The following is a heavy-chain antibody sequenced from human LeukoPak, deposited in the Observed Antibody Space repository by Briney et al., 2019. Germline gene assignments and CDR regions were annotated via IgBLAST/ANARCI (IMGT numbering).Heavy chain of an antibody. Sequence: ASVKVSCKASEYTFTSYYMHWVRQAPGQGLEWMGIINPSGGSTSYAQKFQGRVTMTRDTSTSTVYMELSSLRSEDTAVYYCARDQAAAGTVNVWFDPWGQGTLVTVSS. J-gene: IGHJ5*02. CDR2: INPSGGST. V-gene: IGHV1-46*01. CDR1: EYTFTSYY. CDR3: ARDQAAAGTVNVWFDP. D-gene: IGHD6-13*01.